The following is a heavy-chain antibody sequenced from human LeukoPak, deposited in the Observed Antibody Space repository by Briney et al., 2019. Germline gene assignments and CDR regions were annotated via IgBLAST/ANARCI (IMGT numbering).Heavy chain of an antibody. CDR3: ARVEEVLRFLEGNVLGWFDP. J-gene: IGHJ5*02. D-gene: IGHD3-3*01. V-gene: IGHV4-59*01. CDR2: IYYSGST. Sequence: PSETLSLTCTVSGGSISSYYWSWIRQPPGKRLEWIGYIYYSGSTNYNPSLKSRVTISVDTSKNQFSLKLSSVTAADTAVYYCARVEEVLRFLEGNVLGWFDPWGQGTLVTVSS. CDR1: GGSISSYY.